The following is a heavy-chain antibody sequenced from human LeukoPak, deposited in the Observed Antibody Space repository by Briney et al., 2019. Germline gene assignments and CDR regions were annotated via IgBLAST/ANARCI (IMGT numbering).Heavy chain of an antibody. CDR2: ISYSGST. CDR3: AGDTYGNDY. J-gene: IGHJ4*02. CDR1: GGSISSYY. D-gene: IGHD3-10*01. Sequence: MPSETLSLTCTVSGGSISSYYWSWIRQPPGKGLEWIGYISYSGSTNYNPSLKSRVTISVDTSRNQFSLKLSSVTAADTAVYYCAGDTYGNDYWGQGTLVTVSS. V-gene: IGHV4-59*01.